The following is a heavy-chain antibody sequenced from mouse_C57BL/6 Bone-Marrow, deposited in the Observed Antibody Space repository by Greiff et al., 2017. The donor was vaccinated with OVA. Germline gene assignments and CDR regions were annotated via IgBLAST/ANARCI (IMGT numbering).Heavy chain of an antibody. D-gene: IGHD2-1*01. Sequence: QVQLQQPGAELVKPGASVKLSCKASGYTFTSYWMQWVKQRPGQGLEWIGEIDPSDSYTNYNQKFKGKATLTVDTSSSTAYMQLSSLTSEDSAVYYCAIFYYGNYVGFAYWGQGTLVTVSA. V-gene: IGHV1-50*01. CDR1: GYTFTSYW. CDR2: IDPSDSYT. J-gene: IGHJ3*01. CDR3: AIFYYGNYVGFAY.